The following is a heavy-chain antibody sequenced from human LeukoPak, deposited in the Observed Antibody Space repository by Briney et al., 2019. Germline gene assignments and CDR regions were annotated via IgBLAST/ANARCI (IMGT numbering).Heavy chain of an antibody. CDR1: GGTFSSYT. D-gene: IGHD5-18*01. CDR3: AAALTGNTAMNY. V-gene: IGHV1-69*02. J-gene: IGHJ4*02. CDR2: IIPILGIA. Sequence: GASVKVSCKASGGTFSSYTTSWVRQAPGQGLEWMGRIIPILGIANYAQKFQGRVTITADKFTSTAYMELSSLRSEDTAVYYCAAALTGNTAMNYWGQGTLVTVSS.